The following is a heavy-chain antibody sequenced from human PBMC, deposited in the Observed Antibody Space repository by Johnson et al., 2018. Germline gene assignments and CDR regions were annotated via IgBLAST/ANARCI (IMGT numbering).Heavy chain of an antibody. J-gene: IGHJ3*02. CDR1: GFTFSSYA. CDR2: ISDDGNVK. Sequence: QVQLVESGGGVVLPGRSLRLSCAASGFTFSSYAMHWVRQAPGTGLEWVAIISDDGNVKYYADSVKGRFTFSRDNSKNTVYLQMNSLRPEDTAVYYCTKDLAHYGAFDIWGQGTMVTISS. CDR3: TKDLAHYGAFDI. V-gene: IGHV3-30*04. D-gene: IGHD3-16*01.